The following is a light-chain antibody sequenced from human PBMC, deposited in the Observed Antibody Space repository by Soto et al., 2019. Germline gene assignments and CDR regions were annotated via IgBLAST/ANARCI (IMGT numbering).Light chain of an antibody. CDR1: QSVSSSY. CDR3: QQYGSSPKT. CDR2: GAS. Sequence: EIVLTQSPGTLSLSPGERATLSGRASQSVSSSYLAWYQQKPGQAPRLLIYGASSRATGIPDRFSGSGSGTDLTLTISRLQPEDFAVYYCQQYGSSPKTFGQGTKLEIK. V-gene: IGKV3-20*01. J-gene: IGKJ2*01.